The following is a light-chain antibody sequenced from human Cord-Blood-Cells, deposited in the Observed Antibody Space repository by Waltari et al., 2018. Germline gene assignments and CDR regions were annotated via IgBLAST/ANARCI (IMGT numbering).Light chain of an antibody. J-gene: IGLJ1*01. V-gene: IGLV2-23*03. CDR3: CSYAGSSTV. Sequence: QSALTQPASVSGSPGQSITNSCTGTSSDVGSYNLVSWYQQHPGKAPKLMIYEGSKRPSGVSNRFSGSKSGNTASLTISGLQAEDEADYYCCSYAGSSTVFGTGTKVTVL. CDR2: EGS. CDR1: SSDVGSYNL.